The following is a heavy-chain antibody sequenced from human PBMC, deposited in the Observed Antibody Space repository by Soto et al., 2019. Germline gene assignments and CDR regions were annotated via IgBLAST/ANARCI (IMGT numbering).Heavy chain of an antibody. CDR2: IDPSDSYT. D-gene: IGHD3-3*01. J-gene: IGHJ6*02. CDR3: ARSITIFGVVTPNYYYYYGMDV. V-gene: IGHV5-10-1*01. CDR1: GYSFTSYW. Sequence: PGESLKISCKGSGYSFTSYWISWVRQMPGKGLEWMGRIDPSDSYTNYSPSFQGHVTISADKSISTAYLQWSSLKASDTAMYYCARSITIFGVVTPNYYYYYGMDVWGQGTTVTVS.